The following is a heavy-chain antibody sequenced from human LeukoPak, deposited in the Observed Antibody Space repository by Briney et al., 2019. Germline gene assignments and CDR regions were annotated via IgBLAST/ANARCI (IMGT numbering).Heavy chain of an antibody. CDR3: ARVDPDSSSTLEVFDY. D-gene: IGHD6-6*01. CDR2: IYYSGST. CDR1: GGSISSYY. Sequence: PSETLSLTCTVSGGSISSYYWSWIRQPPGKGLEWIGYIYYSGSTNYNPSLKSRVTISVDTSKNQFSLKLSSVTAADTAVYYCARVDPDSSSTLEVFDYWGQGSLVTVSS. J-gene: IGHJ4*02. V-gene: IGHV4-59*01.